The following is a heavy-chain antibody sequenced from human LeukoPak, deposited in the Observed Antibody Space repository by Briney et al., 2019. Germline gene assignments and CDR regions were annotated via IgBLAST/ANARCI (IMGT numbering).Heavy chain of an antibody. CDR2: IYYSGST. CDR3: ARVRGYCSGGSCINNWFDP. D-gene: IGHD2-15*01. J-gene: IGHJ5*02. Sequence: SETLSLTCTVSGGSISSYYWSWTRQPPGKGLEWIGYIYYSGSTNYNPSLKSRVTISVDTSKNQFSLKLSSVTAADTAVYYCARVRGYCSGGSCINNWFDPWGQGTLVTVSS. CDR1: GGSISSYY. V-gene: IGHV4-59*01.